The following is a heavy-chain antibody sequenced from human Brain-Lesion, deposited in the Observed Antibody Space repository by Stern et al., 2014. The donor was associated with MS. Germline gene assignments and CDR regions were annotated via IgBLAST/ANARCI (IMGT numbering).Heavy chain of an antibody. D-gene: IGHD6-6*01. V-gene: IGHV4-61*02. CDR1: GDSTSSGSYY. CDR3: ARSFGLYIAVRNYYYAMDV. J-gene: IGHJ6*02. Sequence: VQLVESGPGLVKPSQTLSLTCTVSGDSTSSGSYYFSWIRQPAGKGLEWIGRIHISGGTNSNPSLQGRVPLAVEPSKRQFSLGLTSVTAADTAVYYCARSFGLYIAVRNYYYAMDVWGQGTTVTVSS. CDR2: IHISGGT.